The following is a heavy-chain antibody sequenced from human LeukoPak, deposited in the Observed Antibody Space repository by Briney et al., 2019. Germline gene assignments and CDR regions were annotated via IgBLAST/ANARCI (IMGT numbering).Heavy chain of an antibody. D-gene: IGHD2-2*01. CDR2: IYHSGST. Sequence: SETLSLTCAVSGYSISSGYYWGWIRQPPGKGREWIGSIYHSGSTYYNPSLKSRVTISVDTSKNPFSLKLSSVTAADTAVYYCASNIVVVPAAPDAFDIWGQGTMVTVSS. CDR3: ASNIVVVPAAPDAFDI. V-gene: IGHV4-38-2*01. CDR1: GYSISSGYY. J-gene: IGHJ3*02.